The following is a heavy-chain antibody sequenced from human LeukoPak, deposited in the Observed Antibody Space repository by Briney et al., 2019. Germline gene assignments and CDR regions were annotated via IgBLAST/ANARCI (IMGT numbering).Heavy chain of an antibody. J-gene: IGHJ4*02. V-gene: IGHV3-7*01. CDR2: IKKTGSET. D-gene: IGHD2-15*01. CDR1: GFTFSHFW. Sequence: GGSLRLSCAASGFTFSHFWMSWVRQAPGKGLEWVAYIKKTGSETYYVDSVKGRFTITRDNTRSSLFLQMYGLRAEDTAVYFCAREDGYCSGGNCYSYFDSWGQGTLVTVSS. CDR3: AREDGYCSGGNCYSYFDS.